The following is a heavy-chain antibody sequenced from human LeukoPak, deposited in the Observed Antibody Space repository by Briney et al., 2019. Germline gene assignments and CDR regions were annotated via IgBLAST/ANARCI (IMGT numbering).Heavy chain of an antibody. CDR3: ARERTQWLVLRYSYPLDY. CDR1: GGSFSGYY. V-gene: IGHV4-34*01. D-gene: IGHD6-19*01. CDR2: INHSGST. J-gene: IGHJ4*02. Sequence: ESSETLSLTCAVYGGSFSGYYWSWIRQPPGKGLEWIGEINHSGSTNYNPSLKSRVTISVDTSKNQFSLKLSSVTAADTAVYHCARERTQWLVLRYSYPLDYWGQGTLVTVSS.